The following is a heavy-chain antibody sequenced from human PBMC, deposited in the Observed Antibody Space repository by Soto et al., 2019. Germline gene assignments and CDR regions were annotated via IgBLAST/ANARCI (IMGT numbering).Heavy chain of an antibody. V-gene: IGHV3-30-3*01. CDR2: ISYDGSNK. CDR1: GFTFSSYA. CDR3: AREGPENYYGSGSYLPF. Sequence: QVQLVESGGGVVQPGRSLRLSCAACGFTFSSYAMHWVRQAPGKGQEWVAVISYDGSNKYYADSVKGRFTISRDNSKNTLYLQMNSLRAEDTAVYYCAREGPENYYGSGSYLPFWGQGTLVTVSS. D-gene: IGHD3-10*01. J-gene: IGHJ4*02.